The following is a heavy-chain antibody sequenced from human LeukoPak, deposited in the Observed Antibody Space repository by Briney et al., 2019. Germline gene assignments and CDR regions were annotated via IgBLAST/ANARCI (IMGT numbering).Heavy chain of an antibody. CDR1: GFTFSSYG. Sequence: GGSLRLSCAASGFTFSSYGMSWVRQAPGKGLEWVAFIRYDGSNKYYADSVKGRFTISRDNSKNTLYLQMNSLRAEDTAVYYCAKDPNSSSWYLYYFDYWGQGTLVTVSS. V-gene: IGHV3-30*02. CDR2: IRYDGSNK. CDR3: AKDPNSSSWYLYYFDY. J-gene: IGHJ4*02. D-gene: IGHD6-13*01.